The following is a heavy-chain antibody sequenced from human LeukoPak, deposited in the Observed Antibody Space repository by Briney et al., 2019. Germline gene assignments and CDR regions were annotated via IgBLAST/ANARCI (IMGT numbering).Heavy chain of an antibody. CDR3: ARGLGYSSSWGPYYYYYMDV. CDR1: GGSISSSTYQ. D-gene: IGHD6-13*01. CDR2: IYYSGST. J-gene: IGHJ6*03. V-gene: IGHV4-39*07. Sequence: PSETLSLTCTVSGGSISSSTYQWGWIRQPPGKGLEWIGNIYYSGSTFYNPSLKSRVTISVDTSKNQFSLKLSSVTAADTAVYYCARGLGYSSSWGPYYYYYMDVWGKGTTVTVSS.